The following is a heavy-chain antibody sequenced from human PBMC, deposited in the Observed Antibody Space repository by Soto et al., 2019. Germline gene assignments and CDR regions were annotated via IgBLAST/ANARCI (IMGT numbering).Heavy chain of an antibody. Sequence: EVQLVESGGGLVKPGGSLRLSCAASGFTFSSYSMNWVRQAPGKGLEWVSSISSSSSYIYYADSVKGRFTISRDNAKNSLYLQMNSLRAEDTAVYYCARGNYDSSGYYYFDYYYYGMDVWGQGTTVTVSS. J-gene: IGHJ6*02. CDR1: GFTFSSYS. V-gene: IGHV3-21*01. D-gene: IGHD3-22*01. CDR2: ISSSSSYI. CDR3: ARGNYDSSGYYYFDYYYYGMDV.